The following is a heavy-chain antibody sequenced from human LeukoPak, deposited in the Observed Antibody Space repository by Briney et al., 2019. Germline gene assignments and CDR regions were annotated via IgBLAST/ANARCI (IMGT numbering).Heavy chain of an antibody. Sequence: PGGSLRLSCAASGFTFSSYWMSWVRQAPGKELEWVANIKQDGSEKYYVDSVKGRFTISRDNAKNSLYLQMNSLRAEDTAVYYCARGDDIVVVTNDYWGQGTLVTVSS. CDR3: ARGDDIVVVTNDY. V-gene: IGHV3-7*01. J-gene: IGHJ4*02. D-gene: IGHD2-21*02. CDR1: GFTFSSYW. CDR2: IKQDGSEK.